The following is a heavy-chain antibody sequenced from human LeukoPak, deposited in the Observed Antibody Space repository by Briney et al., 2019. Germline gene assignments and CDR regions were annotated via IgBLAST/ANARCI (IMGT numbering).Heavy chain of an antibody. D-gene: IGHD6-13*01. CDR2: ISAYNGNT. CDR3: ARAAAGTRTSWNRLGLYYYYYYMDV. Sequence: GASVKVSCKASGYTFTSYGISWLRQAPGQGLEWMGCISAYNGNTNYAQKLQGRVTMNTDTSTSTAYMELRSLRSDDTAGYYWARAAAGTRTSWNRLGLYYYYYYMDVWGKGTTVTVSS. CDR1: GYTFTSYG. V-gene: IGHV1-18*01. J-gene: IGHJ6*03.